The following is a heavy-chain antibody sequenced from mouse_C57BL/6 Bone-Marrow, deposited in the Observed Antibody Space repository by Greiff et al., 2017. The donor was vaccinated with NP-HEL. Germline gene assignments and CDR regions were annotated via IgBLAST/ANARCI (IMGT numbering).Heavy chain of an antibody. J-gene: IGHJ3*01. CDR2: IYPGGGYT. V-gene: IGHV1-63*01. CDR3: ARGVTAQATGFAY. CDR1: GYTFTNYW. D-gene: IGHD3-2*02. Sequence: QVQLQQSGAELVRPGTSVKMSCKASGYTFTNYWIGWAKQRPGHGLEWIGDIYPGGGYTNYNEKFKGKATLTADKSSSTAYMQFSSLTSEDSAIYYCARGVTAQATGFAYWGQGTLVTVSA.